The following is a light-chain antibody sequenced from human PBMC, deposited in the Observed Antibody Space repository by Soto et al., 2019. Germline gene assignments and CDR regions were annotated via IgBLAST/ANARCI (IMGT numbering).Light chain of an antibody. CDR3: QTWGSGIVV. V-gene: IGLV4-69*01. J-gene: IGLJ2*01. CDR2: LNSDGSH. CDR1: SGHSNYA. Sequence: QPVLTQSPSASASLGASVKLTCTLSSGHSNYAIAWHQQQPEKGPRYLMKLNSDGSHSKGDGIPDRFSGSSSGAERYLTISSLQSEDEGDYYCQTWGSGIVVFGGGTKLTVL.